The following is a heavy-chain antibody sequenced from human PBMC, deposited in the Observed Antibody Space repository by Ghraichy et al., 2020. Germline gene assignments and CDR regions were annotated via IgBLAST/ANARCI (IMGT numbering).Heavy chain of an antibody. V-gene: IGHV3-30-3*01. CDR3: ARGDHPPYFGMDV. J-gene: IGHJ6*02. CDR2: ISYDGGKT. CDR1: GFNLSDYA. Sequence: GESLNISCAASGFNLSDYAMHWVRQAPGKGLQWLAVISYDGGKTYYGDSVKGPFTISRDNPKNTVYLQMDSLRGEDTAVYYCARGDHPPYFGMDVWGQGTTVTVSS.